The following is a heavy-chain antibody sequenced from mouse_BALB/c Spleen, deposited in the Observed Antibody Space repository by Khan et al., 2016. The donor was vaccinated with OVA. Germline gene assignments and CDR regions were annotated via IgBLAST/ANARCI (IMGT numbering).Heavy chain of an antibody. Sequence: EVQLQESGPGLVKPSQSLSLTCTVTGYSITSNYAWNWIRQFPGNKLEWMGYISYSGSTNYNPSLKSRISITRDTSKNQFFLQLNSVKTEDTATYYWARGNYYGYAMDYWGQGTSITVSS. CDR1: GYSITSNYA. J-gene: IGHJ4*01. CDR2: ISYSGST. D-gene: IGHD1-1*01. V-gene: IGHV3-2*02. CDR3: ARGNYYGYAMDY.